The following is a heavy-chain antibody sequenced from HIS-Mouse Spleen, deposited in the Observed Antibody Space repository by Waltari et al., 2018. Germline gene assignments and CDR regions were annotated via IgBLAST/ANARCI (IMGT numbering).Heavy chain of an antibody. CDR2: IIPILGIA. Sequence: QVQLVQSGAEVKKPGSSVKVSCKASGGPFSSYAISWVRRAPGQGLEWMGRIIPILGIANYAQKFQGRVTITADKSTSTAYMELSSLRSEDTAVYYCATQVRVGATRHDAFDIWGQGTMVTVSS. CDR1: GGPFSSYA. V-gene: IGHV1-69*04. J-gene: IGHJ3*02. D-gene: IGHD1-26*01. CDR3: ATQVRVGATRHDAFDI.